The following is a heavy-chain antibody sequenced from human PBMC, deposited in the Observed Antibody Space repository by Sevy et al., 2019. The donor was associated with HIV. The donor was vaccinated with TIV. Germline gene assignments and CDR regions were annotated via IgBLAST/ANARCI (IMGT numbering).Heavy chain of an antibody. J-gene: IGHJ4*02. CDR2: ISYEGSNE. CDR1: TFTFGHYA. D-gene: IGHD3-16*01. V-gene: IGHV3-30*04. CDR3: ARDWGTPPTAFLYYFDF. Sequence: GGSLRLSCAASTFTFGHYAMHWVRQAPGKGLQWVAGISYEGSNEYYTDSVKGRFTISRDNSKNTLNLEMNNLRVEDTALYYCARDWGTPPTAFLYYFDFWGQGIPVTVSS.